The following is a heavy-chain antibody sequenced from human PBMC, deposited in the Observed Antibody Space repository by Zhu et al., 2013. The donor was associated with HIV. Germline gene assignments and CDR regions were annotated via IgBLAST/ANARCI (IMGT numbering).Heavy chain of an antibody. CDR1: GGTFSSYA. D-gene: IGHD2-15*01. CDR3: ARDLDVVVVAAVPYYYYGMDV. Sequence: QVQLVQSGAEVKKPGSSVKVSCKASGGTFSSYAISWVRQAPGQGLEWMGWISAYNGNTNYAQKLQGRVTMTTDTSTSTAYMELRSLRSDDTAVYYCARDLDVVVVAAVPYYYYGMDVWGQGTTVTVSS. V-gene: IGHV1-18*01. CDR2: ISAYNGNT. J-gene: IGHJ6*02.